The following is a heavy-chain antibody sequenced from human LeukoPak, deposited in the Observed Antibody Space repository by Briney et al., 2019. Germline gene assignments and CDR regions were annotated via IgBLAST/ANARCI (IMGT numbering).Heavy chain of an antibody. Sequence: PGGSLRLSCAASGFTFSSYAMSWVRQAPGKGLEWVSAISGSGGSTYYADSVKGRFTISRDNSKNTLHLQMNSLRAEDTAVYYCAKESENYDFWSGYYTGAYYFDYWGQGTLVTVSS. CDR1: GFTFSSYA. CDR2: ISGSGGST. V-gene: IGHV3-23*01. J-gene: IGHJ4*02. CDR3: AKESENYDFWSGYYTGAYYFDY. D-gene: IGHD3-3*01.